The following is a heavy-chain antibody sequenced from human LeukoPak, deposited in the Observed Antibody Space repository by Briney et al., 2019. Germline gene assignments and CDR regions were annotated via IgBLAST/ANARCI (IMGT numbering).Heavy chain of an antibody. J-gene: IGHJ6*03. Sequence: SQTLSLTCTVSGGSICSGGYYWSWIRQPPGKGLEWIGYIYHSGSTNYNPSLKGRVTMSVDTSKNQFSLKLSSVTAADTAVYYCARVGEGYYYYYYMDVWGKGTTVTVSS. CDR3: ARVGEGYYYYYYMDV. D-gene: IGHD2-21*01. CDR2: IYHSGST. V-gene: IGHV4-30-2*01. CDR1: GGSICSGGYY.